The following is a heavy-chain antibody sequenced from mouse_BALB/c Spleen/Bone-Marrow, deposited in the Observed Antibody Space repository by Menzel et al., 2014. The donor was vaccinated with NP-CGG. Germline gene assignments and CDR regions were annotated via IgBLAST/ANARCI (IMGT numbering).Heavy chain of an antibody. CDR3: ARGAMITTGYFDY. CDR1: GISITTGNYR. V-gene: IGHV3-5*02. J-gene: IGHJ2*01. CDR2: IYYSGTI. Sequence: EVQGVESGLGLVKPSQTVSLTCTVTGISITTGNYRWSWIRQFPGNKLEWIGYIYYSGTITYNPSLTSRTTITRDTSKNQFFLEMNSLTAEDTATYYCARGAMITTGYFDYWGQGTTLTVSS. D-gene: IGHD2-4*01.